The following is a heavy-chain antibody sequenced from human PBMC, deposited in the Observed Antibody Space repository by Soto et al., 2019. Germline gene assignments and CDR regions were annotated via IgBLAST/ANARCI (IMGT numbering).Heavy chain of an antibody. CDR1: GFTFSDYC. V-gene: IGHV3-11*06. Sequence: GSLTLACASCGFTFSDYCMSWIGQAPGKGLEWVSYISSSISYTNYADSVKGRFTISRDNAKNSLYLQMNSLRAEDTAVYYCARDYGSGSYPGPGYRGQGTLVTVYS. CDR3: ARDYGSGSYPGPGY. J-gene: IGHJ4*02. CDR2: ISSSISYT. D-gene: IGHD3-10*01.